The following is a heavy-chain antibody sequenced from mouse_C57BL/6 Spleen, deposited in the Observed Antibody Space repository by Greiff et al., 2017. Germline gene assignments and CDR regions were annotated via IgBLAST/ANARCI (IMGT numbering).Heavy chain of an antibody. CDR3: SKSRDVYYSCFAY. D-gene: IGHD2-3*01. CDR2: IWRGGST. Sequence: VQLQQSGPGLVQPSQSLSITCTVSGFSLTSYGVHWVRQSPGKGLEWLGEIWRGGSTDENAALMSRLSITKDNSQSQFFFKMHSLLTDDTAIYYCSKSRDVYYSCFAYWGQGTLVTVSA. CDR1: GFSLTSYG. J-gene: IGHJ3*01. V-gene: IGHV2-5*01.